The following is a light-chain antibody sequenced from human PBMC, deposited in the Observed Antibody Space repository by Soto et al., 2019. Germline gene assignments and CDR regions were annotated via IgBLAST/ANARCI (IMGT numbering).Light chain of an antibody. V-gene: IGLV2-14*01. CDR1: SSDVGGYNY. Sequence: QSALTQPASVSGSPGQSITISCTGTSSDVGGYNYVSWYQQHPGRAPKLMIFEVTNRPSGVSDRFSGSKSGNTASLTISGLQAEDEADYYCSSYTTNSTPYVFGTGTKVNVL. J-gene: IGLJ1*01. CDR2: EVT. CDR3: SSYTTNSTPYV.